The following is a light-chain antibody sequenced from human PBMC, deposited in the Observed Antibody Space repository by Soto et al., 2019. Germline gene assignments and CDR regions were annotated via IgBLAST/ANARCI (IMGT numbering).Light chain of an antibody. Sequence: IVLTQYPGTLSLSPGERTTLSCRASQSISRYLAWYQQKPGQGPRLLIYGASSRATGTPDRFSGSGSGTDFTLTISRLEPEDFAVYYCQVFDGSLWTFGQGTKVDNK. CDR2: GAS. J-gene: IGKJ1*01. CDR1: QSISRY. V-gene: IGKV3-20*01. CDR3: QVFDGSLWT.